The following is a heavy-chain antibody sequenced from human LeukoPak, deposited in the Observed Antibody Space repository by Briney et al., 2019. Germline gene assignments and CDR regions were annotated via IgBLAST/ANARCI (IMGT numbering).Heavy chain of an antibody. CDR2: INHSGST. V-gene: IGHV4-61*09. CDR3: ARRRNYREVNY. D-gene: IGHD1-7*01. Sequence: SQTLSLTCTVSGGSISSGSDYWSWIRQPAGKGLEWIGEINHSGSTNYNPSLKSRVTISVDTSKNQFSLKLSSVTAADTAVYYCARRRNYREVNYWGQGTLVTVSS. J-gene: IGHJ4*02. CDR1: GGSISSGSDY.